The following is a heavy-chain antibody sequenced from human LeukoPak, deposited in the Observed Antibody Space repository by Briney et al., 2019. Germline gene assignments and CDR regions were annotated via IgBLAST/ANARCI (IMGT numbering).Heavy chain of an antibody. V-gene: IGHV4-4*07. CDR1: GDSVRTYY. J-gene: IGHJ5*02. D-gene: IGHD3-22*01. CDR3: ARGATYFDDSGTSEVIDP. CDR2: IYAAGST. Sequence: PSETLSLTCTVSGDSVRTYYWSWIREPAGKGLEWIGRIYAAGSTNYNPYLRSRVTMSLDTSKNQFSLRLTSVTAADTAIYYCARGATYFDDSGTSEVIDPWGQGTLVTVSS.